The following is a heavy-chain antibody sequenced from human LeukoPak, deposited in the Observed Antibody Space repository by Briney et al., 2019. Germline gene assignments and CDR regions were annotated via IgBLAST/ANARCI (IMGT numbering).Heavy chain of an antibody. CDR3: AREGGYSGYDMDY. D-gene: IGHD5-12*01. V-gene: IGHV3-21*01. CDR1: GFTFSSYS. Sequence: NPGGSLRLSCAASGFTFSSYSMNWVRQAPGKGLDWVSSISSSSSYIYYADSVKGRFTISRDNAKNSLYLQMNSLRAEDTAVYYCAREGGYSGYDMDYWGQGTLVTVSS. J-gene: IGHJ4*02. CDR2: ISSSSSYI.